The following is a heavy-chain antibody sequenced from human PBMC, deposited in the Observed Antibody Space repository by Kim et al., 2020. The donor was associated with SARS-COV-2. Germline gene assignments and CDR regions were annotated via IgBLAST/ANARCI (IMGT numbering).Heavy chain of an antibody. CDR2: ISGSGGST. J-gene: IGHJ4*02. CDR3: AKSLQHLWFGELTYYFDY. CDR1: GFTFSSYA. D-gene: IGHD3-10*01. V-gene: IGHV3-23*01. Sequence: GGSLRLSCAASGFTFSSYAMSWVRQAPGKGLEWVSAISGSGGSTYYADSVKGRFTISRDNSKNTLYLQMNSLRAEDTAVYYCAKSLQHLWFGELTYYFDYWGQGTLVTVSS.